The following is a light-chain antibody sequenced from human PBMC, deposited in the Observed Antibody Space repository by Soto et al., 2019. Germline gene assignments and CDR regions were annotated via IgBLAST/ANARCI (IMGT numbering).Light chain of an antibody. CDR2: DVS. CDR1: SSDVAGYNF. V-gene: IGLV2-11*01. J-gene: IGLJ1*01. CDR3: CSYAGSYNYV. Sequence: QSALTQPRSVSGSPGQSVTISCTGTSSDVAGYNFVSWYQQHPGKAPKLMIYDVSKRPSGVPDRFSGSKSGYTASLTISGLKAEDQAHYYCCSYAGSYNYVFGTATKV.